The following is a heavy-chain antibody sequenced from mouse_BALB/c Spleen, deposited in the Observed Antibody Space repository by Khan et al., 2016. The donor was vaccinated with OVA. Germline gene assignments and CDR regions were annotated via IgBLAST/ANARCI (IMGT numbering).Heavy chain of an antibody. Sequence: VQLQQSGAELVRPGASVKISCKAFGYTFTNHHINWVKQRPGQGLDWIGYINPYNDYNNYNQKFKGKATLTVGKSSSKAYMELSSLTSEDSSVYYCANPSQLRLMGWFTYWGQGTLVTVSA. D-gene: IGHD2-3*01. V-gene: IGHV1S45*01. J-gene: IGHJ3*01. CDR1: GYTFTNHH. CDR2: INPYNDYN. CDR3: ANPSQLRLMGWFTY.